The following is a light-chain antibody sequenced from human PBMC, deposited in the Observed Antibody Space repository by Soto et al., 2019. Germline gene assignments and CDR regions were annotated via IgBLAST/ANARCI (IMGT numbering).Light chain of an antibody. CDR3: CSYAGSSTVYV. V-gene: IGLV2-23*02. CDR1: SSDVGTYNL. J-gene: IGLJ1*01. Sequence: QSVLTQPASVSGSPGQSITISCTGTSSDVGTYNLVSWYQHHPGKAPKLMIYDVTKRPSGVSNRFSGSKSGNTASLTISGLQAEDEADYYCCSYAGSSTVYVFRTGTKVPVL. CDR2: DVT.